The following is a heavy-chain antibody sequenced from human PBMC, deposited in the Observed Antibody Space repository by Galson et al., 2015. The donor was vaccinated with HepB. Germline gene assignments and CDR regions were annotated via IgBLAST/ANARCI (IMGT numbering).Heavy chain of an antibody. J-gene: IGHJ4*02. V-gene: IGHV3-66*01. CDR3: ARDQGSGSSSKTIDY. CDR2: IYSGGST. Sequence: SLRLSCAASGFTVSSNYMSWVRQAPGKGLEWVSVIYSGGSTYYADSVKGRFTISRDNSKNTLYLQMNSLRAEDTAVYYCARDQGSGSSSKTIDYWGQGTLVTVSS. CDR1: GFTVSSNY. D-gene: IGHD3-10*01.